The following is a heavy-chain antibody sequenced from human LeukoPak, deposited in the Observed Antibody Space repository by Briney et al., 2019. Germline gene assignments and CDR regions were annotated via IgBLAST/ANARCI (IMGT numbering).Heavy chain of an antibody. CDR2: ISGSFGNV. D-gene: IGHD3-16*02. V-gene: IGHV3-23*01. J-gene: IGHJ1*01. CDR3: ASHNFDSVWGTYRYLVH. Sequence: PGGSLRLSCAASGFNFPNFAMSWVRQVPGKGLQWVSAISGSFGNVYYADSVTGRFTVSRANAKNTLYLDMHSLTADDTAVYYCASHNFDSVWGTYRYLVHWGQGSLVTVSS. CDR1: GFNFPNFA.